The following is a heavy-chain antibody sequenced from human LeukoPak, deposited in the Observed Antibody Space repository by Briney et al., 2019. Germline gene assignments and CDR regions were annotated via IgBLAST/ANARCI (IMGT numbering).Heavy chain of an antibody. J-gene: IGHJ4*02. V-gene: IGHV1-2*02. CDR1: GYTFTGYY. CDR3: ARRSRVRGVPDY. D-gene: IGHD3-10*01. CDR2: INPNSGGT. Sequence: ASVRVSCKASGYTFTGYYMHWVRQAPGQGLEWMGWINPNSGGTNYAQKFQGRVTMTRDTSISTAYMELSRLRSDDTAVYYCARRSRVRGVPDYWGQGTLVTVSS.